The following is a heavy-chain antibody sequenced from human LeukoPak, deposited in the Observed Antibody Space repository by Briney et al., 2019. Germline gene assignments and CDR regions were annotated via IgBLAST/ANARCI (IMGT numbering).Heavy chain of an antibody. CDR3: AREGGLMVRGVLRYGMDV. CDR1: GGSISSGSYY. J-gene: IGHJ6*02. V-gene: IGHV4-61*02. D-gene: IGHD3-10*01. Sequence: PSQTLSLTCTVSGGSISSGSYYWSWIRQPAGKGLEWIGRIYTSGSTNYNPSLKSRVTISVDTSKNQFSLKLSPVTAADTAVYYCAREGGLMVRGVLRYGMDVWGQGTTVTVSS. CDR2: IYTSGST.